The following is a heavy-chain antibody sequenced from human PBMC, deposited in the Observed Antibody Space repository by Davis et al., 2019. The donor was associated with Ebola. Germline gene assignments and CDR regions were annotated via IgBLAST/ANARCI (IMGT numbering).Heavy chain of an antibody. Sequence: GESLKISCAASGFTFSSYSMNWVRQAPGKGLEWVSYISSSSSTIYYADPVKGRFTISRDNAKNSLYLQMNSLRDEDTAVYYCARDGWGSSWVRGMDVWGQGTTVTVSS. CDR3: ARDGWGSSWVRGMDV. CDR1: GFTFSSYS. J-gene: IGHJ6*02. CDR2: ISSSSSTI. D-gene: IGHD6-13*01. V-gene: IGHV3-48*02.